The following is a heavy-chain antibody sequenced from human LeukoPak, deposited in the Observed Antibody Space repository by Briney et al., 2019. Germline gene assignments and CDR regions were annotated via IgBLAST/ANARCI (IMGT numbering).Heavy chain of an antibody. J-gene: IGHJ4*02. D-gene: IGHD2-2*01. CDR1: GFTFNSYW. Sequence: GGSLRLSCVASGFTFNSYWMNWVRQAPGKGPEWVSPITSTSSYMYYADSVKGRFTISRDNAKNSLSLQMNSLRAEDTAVYYCAREETPGCTILMVYWGQRTLVSVSP. CDR3: AREETPGCTILMVY. V-gene: IGHV3-21*01. CDR2: ITSTSSYM.